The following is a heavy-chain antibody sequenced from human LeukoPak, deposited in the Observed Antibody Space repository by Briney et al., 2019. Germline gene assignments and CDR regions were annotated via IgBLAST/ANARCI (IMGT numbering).Heavy chain of an antibody. CDR3: AKDLGQRWLQSGAFHF. V-gene: IGHV3-23*01. CDR2: ICANGGST. J-gene: IGHJ3*01. Sequence: PGGSLRLSCAASGFNFDGYTMNWVRQAPGKGPEGVAGICANGGSTFYADSVKGRFTISRDNSMDTVYLQLNSLTAEDTAIYYCAKDLGQRWLQSGAFHFWGHGTMVTVSS. D-gene: IGHD5-12*01. CDR1: GFNFDGYT.